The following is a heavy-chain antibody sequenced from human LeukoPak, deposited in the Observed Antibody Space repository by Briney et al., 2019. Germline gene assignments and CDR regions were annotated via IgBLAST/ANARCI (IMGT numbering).Heavy chain of an antibody. V-gene: IGHV1-2*02. Sequence: ASVKVSCKTSGYTFIAYYIHWVRQAPGQGLEWMGWINPNSGGTNYAQKFQGRVTMTRDTSISTAYMELSRLRSDDTAVYYCARSLSSSSVYYFDYWGRGTLVTVSS. CDR1: GYTFIAYY. CDR3: ARSLSSSSVYYFDY. CDR2: INPNSGGT. D-gene: IGHD6-6*01. J-gene: IGHJ4*01.